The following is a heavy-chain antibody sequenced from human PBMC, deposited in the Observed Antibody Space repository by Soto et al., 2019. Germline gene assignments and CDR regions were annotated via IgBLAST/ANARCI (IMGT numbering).Heavy chain of an antibody. D-gene: IGHD3-3*01. J-gene: IGHJ6*02. CDR3: ASWIFGVVNLYGMDV. CDR2: ISAYNGNT. Sequence: GASVKVSCKASGYTFTSYGISWVRQAPGQGLEWMGWISAYNGNTNYAQKLQGRVTMTTDTSTSTAYMELRSLRSDDTAVYYCASWIFGVVNLYGMDVWGQGTTVTVSS. V-gene: IGHV1-18*01. CDR1: GYTFTSYG.